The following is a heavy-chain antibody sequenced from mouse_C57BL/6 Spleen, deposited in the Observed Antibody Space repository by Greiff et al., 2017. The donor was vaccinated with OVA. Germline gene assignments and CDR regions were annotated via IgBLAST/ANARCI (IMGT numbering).Heavy chain of an antibody. Sequence: EVQLVESGGGLVQPKGSLKLSCAASGFTFNTYAMHWVRQAPGKGLEWVARIRSKSSNYATYYAVSVKDRFTIHRDDSQSMLYLQMNNLKTEDTAMYYCVREGIYYYGSSYYAMDYWGQGTSVTVSS. CDR1: GFTFNTYA. V-gene: IGHV10-3*01. CDR2: IRSKSSNYAT. D-gene: IGHD1-1*01. J-gene: IGHJ4*01. CDR3: VREGIYYYGSSYYAMDY.